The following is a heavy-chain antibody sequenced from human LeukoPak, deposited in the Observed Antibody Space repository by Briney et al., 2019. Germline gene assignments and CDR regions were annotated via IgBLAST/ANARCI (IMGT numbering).Heavy chain of an antibody. J-gene: IGHJ4*02. CDR1: GFTFSSYG. Sequence: GGSLRLSCAASGFTFSSYGMHWVRQAPGKGLEWVAVISYDGSNKYYADSVKGRFTISRDNSKNTLYLQMNSLRAEDTAVYYCARDRAAGAYPWYFDYWGQGTLVTVSS. D-gene: IGHD3-16*01. CDR2: ISYDGSNK. CDR3: ARDRAAGAYPWYFDY. V-gene: IGHV3-30*03.